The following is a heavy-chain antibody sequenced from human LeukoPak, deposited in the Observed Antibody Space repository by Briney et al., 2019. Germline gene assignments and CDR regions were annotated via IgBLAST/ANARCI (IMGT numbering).Heavy chain of an antibody. V-gene: IGHV4-4*02. CDR1: GGSISNTNW. Sequence: SETLSLTCGVSGGSISNTNWWTWVRQPPGKGLEWIGNIYNSGTTNYNPSVKSRVTISIDTSKNQLSLRLTSVTAADTAVYYCAKATRWLAFDYWGQGTLVTVSS. J-gene: IGHJ4*02. D-gene: IGHD6-19*01. CDR3: AKATRWLAFDY. CDR2: IYNSGTT.